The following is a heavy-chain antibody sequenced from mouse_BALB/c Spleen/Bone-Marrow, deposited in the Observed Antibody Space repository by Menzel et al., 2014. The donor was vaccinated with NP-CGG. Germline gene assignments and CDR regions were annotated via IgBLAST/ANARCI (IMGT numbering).Heavy chain of an antibody. CDR3: IGDWRKEDWSAY. V-gene: IGHV2-9-2*01. CDR2: IWTGGGT. CDR1: GSSLTTYD. Sequence: VKLVESGPGLVAPSQSLSITCTVSGSSLTTYDISWIRQPPGKGLEWLGVIWTGGGTNYNSAFMSRLSISKDNSKSQVFLKMNSLQTDDTAIYYCIGDWRKEDWSAYWGQGTLVTVSA. J-gene: IGHJ3*01.